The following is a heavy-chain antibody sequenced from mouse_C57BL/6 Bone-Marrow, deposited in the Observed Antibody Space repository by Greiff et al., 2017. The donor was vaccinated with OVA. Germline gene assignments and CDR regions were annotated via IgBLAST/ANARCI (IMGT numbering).Heavy chain of an antibody. CDR1: GFTFSDYY. D-gene: IGHD2-4*01. CDR3: AREVYYDYDGYFDV. J-gene: IGHJ1*03. CDR2: INYDGSST. Sequence: EVNVVESEGGLVQPGSSMKLSCTASGFTFSDYYMAWVRQVPEKGLEWVANINYDGSSTYYLDSLKSRFIISRDNAKNILYLQMSSLKSEDTATYYCAREVYYDYDGYFDVWGTGTTVTVSS. V-gene: IGHV5-16*01.